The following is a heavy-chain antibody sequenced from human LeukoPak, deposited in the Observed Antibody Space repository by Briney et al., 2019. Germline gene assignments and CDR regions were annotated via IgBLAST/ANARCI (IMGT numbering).Heavy chain of an antibody. V-gene: IGHV3-74*01. CDR1: GLTFSGYW. CDR3: ARDRSSEWELLW. Sequence: GGSLRLSCAASGLTFSGYWMHWVRQAPGKGLVWVSRINSDGSSTSYADSVKGRFTISRDNAKNTLYLQMNRLRAEDTAVYYCARDRSSEWELLWWGQGTLVTVSS. D-gene: IGHD1-26*01. CDR2: INSDGSST. J-gene: IGHJ4*02.